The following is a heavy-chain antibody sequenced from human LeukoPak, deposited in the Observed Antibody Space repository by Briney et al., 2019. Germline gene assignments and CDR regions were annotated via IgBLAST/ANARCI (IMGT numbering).Heavy chain of an antibody. D-gene: IGHD5-18*01. J-gene: IGHJ6*02. CDR1: GFTFSDYY. Sequence: PGGSLRLSCAASGFTFSDYYMSWIRQAPGKGLEWVSYISSSGSTIYYADSVKGRFTISRDNAKNSLYLQMNSLRAEDTAVYYRAGEIWDTAMVTSDYYYGMDVWGQGTTVTVSS. CDR3: AGEIWDTAMVTSDYYYGMDV. CDR2: ISSSGSTI. V-gene: IGHV3-11*01.